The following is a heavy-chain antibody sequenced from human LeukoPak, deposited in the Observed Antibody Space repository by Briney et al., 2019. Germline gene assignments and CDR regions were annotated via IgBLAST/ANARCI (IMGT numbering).Heavy chain of an antibody. Sequence: SQTLSLTCAISGDSVSSNSAAWNWIRQSPSRGLEWLGRTYYRSKWYNDYAVSVKSRITINPDTSKNQFSLQLNSVTPEDTAVYYCAKHLRRRFFSRTLGFDPWGQGTLVTVSS. CDR2: TYYRSKWYN. CDR1: GDSVSSNSAA. D-gene: IGHD3-3*01. J-gene: IGHJ5*02. V-gene: IGHV6-1*01. CDR3: AKHLRRRFFSRTLGFDP.